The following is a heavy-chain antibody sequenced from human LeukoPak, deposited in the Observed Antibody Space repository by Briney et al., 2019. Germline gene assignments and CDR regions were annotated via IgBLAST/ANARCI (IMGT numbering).Heavy chain of an antibody. Sequence: PSETLSLTCTVSGGSISSSSYYWGWIRQPPGKGLEWIGSIYYSGSTYYDPSLKSRVTISVDTSKNQFSLKLSSVTAADTAVYYCARQLGYCSSTSCYADKVDYWGQGTLVTVSS. J-gene: IGHJ4*02. CDR2: IYYSGST. D-gene: IGHD2-2*01. CDR1: GGSISSSSYY. CDR3: ARQLGYCSSTSCYADKVDY. V-gene: IGHV4-39*01.